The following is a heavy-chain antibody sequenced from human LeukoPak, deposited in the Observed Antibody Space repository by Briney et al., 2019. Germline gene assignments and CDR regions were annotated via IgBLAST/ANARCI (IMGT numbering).Heavy chain of an antibody. D-gene: IGHD2-15*01. CDR3: AKNGDRGAYCSGGSCYPYFYYYMDV. V-gene: IGHV3-20*04. CDR2: INWNGGST. CDR1: GFTFDDYG. J-gene: IGHJ6*03. Sequence: GGSLRLSCAASGFTFDDYGMSWVRQAPGKGLEWVSGINWNGGSTGYADSVKGRFTISRDNSKNTLYLQMNSLRAEDTAVYYCAKNGDRGAYCSGGSCYPYFYYYMDVWGKGTTVTISS.